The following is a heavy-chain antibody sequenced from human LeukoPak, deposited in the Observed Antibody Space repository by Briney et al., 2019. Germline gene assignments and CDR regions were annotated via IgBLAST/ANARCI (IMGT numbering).Heavy chain of an antibody. J-gene: IGHJ3*02. CDR1: GXTFXXYA. CDR3: AREGNGAFDI. CDR2: IFNDGRNN. Sequence: GXLRLSXXXSGXTFXXYATHWVRQAPGKGLEWVAVIFNDGRNNYYADSVEGRFTVSRDNSKNTLFLQMNSLRAEDTAVYYCAREGNGAFDIWGQGTMVTVSS. V-gene: IGHV3-30-3*01.